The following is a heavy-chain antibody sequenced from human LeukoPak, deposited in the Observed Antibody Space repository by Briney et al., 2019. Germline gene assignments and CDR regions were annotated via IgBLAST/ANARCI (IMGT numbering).Heavy chain of an antibody. V-gene: IGHV3-23*01. CDR3: AKVRAPSGWFNSDY. CDR2: ISGSGETP. D-gene: IGHD6-19*01. Sequence: GGSLRLSCTASGFTFNDYAMSWVRQAPGKGLEWVSAISGSGETPYSADSVKGRFTISRDNSKNTLYLQMNSLRVEDTAAYYCAKVRAPSGWFNSDYWGQGTLVTVSS. CDR1: GFTFNDYA. J-gene: IGHJ4*02.